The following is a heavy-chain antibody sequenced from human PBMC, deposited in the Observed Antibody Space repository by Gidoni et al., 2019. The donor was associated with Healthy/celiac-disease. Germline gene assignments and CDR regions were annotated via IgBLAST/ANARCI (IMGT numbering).Heavy chain of an antibody. CDR2: ISGSGGST. CDR1: FSSYA. D-gene: IGHD5-12*01. J-gene: IGHJ3*02. V-gene: IGHV3-23*01. CDR3: AKLLDGYNYDAFDI. Sequence: FSSYAMSWVRQAPGKGLEWVSAISGSGGSTYYADSVKGRFTISRDNSKNTLYLQMNSLRAEDTAVYYCAKLLDGYNYDAFDIWGQGTMVTVSS.